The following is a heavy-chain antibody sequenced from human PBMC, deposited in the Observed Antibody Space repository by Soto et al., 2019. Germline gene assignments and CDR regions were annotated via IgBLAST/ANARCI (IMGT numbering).Heavy chain of an antibody. CDR3: ARDMLRFTSSPFDY. CDR2: INAGNGNT. D-gene: IGHD6-13*01. J-gene: IGHJ4*02. CDR1: GYTFTSYP. V-gene: IGHV1-3*01. Sequence: ASVKVSCTASGYTFTSYPMHWVRQAPGQSLEWMGWINAGNGNTKYSQKFQDRVTITRDTSASTAYMELSSLRSEDTAVYFCARDMLRFTSSPFDYWGQGTLVTVSS.